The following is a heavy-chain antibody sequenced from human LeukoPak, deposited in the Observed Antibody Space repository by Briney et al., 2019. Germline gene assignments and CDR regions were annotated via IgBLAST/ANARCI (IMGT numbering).Heavy chain of an antibody. J-gene: IGHJ3*02. V-gene: IGHV3-7*01. CDR2: INPDGSTT. CDR3: VRDPGWGAFDI. D-gene: IGHD3-16*01. CDR1: GFTFSNFW. Sequence: GGSLRLSCAASGFTFSNFWMSWVRQAPGKGLEWVAIINPDGSTTGYVDSVKGRFTISRDNAKNSLCLQLNSLRAEDTAVCYCVRDPGWGAFDIWGQGTMVTVSS.